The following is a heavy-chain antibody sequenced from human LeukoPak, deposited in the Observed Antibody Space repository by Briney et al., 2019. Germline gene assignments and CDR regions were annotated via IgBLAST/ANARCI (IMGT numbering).Heavy chain of an antibody. CDR1: GYTLTELS. Sequence: GASVKVSCKVSGYTLTELSMHWVRQAPGKGLEWMGGFDPEDGETIYAQKFQGRVTMTEDTSTDTAYMELSSLRSEDTAVHYCATGRDFRELYGYWGQGTLVTVSS. V-gene: IGHV1-24*01. CDR2: FDPEDGET. CDR3: ATGRDFRELYGY. D-gene: IGHD1-26*01. J-gene: IGHJ4*02.